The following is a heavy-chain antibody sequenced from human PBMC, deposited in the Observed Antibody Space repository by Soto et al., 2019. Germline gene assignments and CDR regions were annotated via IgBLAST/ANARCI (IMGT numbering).Heavy chain of an antibody. D-gene: IGHD3-10*01. CDR1: GGSIISYY. Sequence: LSLTCTVSGGSIISYYLHWIRQPPGKGLEWIGSVHYSGSTNYNPSLKSQVTISVDTSKNQFSLKVSSVTTADTAVYYCARDLMSGLGAIGYWGQGTLVTVSS. V-gene: IGHV4-59*01. J-gene: IGHJ4*02. CDR2: VHYSGST. CDR3: ARDLMSGLGAIGY.